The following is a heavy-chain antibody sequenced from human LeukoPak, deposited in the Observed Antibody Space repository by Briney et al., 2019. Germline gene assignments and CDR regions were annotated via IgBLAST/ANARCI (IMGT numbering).Heavy chain of an antibody. CDR1: GFTFSSYA. CDR3: ARGNTVTTLYFDY. V-gene: IGHV3-23*01. J-gene: IGHJ4*02. Sequence: GGSLRLSCAASGFTFSSYAMSWVRQAPGKGLEWVSAISGSGGSTYYADSVKGRFTISRDNSKNTLYLQMNSLRAEDTAVYYCARGNTVTTLYFDYWGQGTLVTVSS. CDR2: ISGSGGST. D-gene: IGHD4-17*01.